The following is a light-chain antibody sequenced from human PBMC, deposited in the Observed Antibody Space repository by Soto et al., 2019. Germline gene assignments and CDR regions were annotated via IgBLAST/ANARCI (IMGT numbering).Light chain of an antibody. CDR1: QSLNSW. V-gene: IGKV1-5*03. CDR2: KAS. CDR3: QHYNSYSEA. J-gene: IGKJ1*01. Sequence: IDRSHSPSILSASLGDIVTITFRASQSLNSWLAWYQQKPGKAPKLLIYKASTLKSGVPSRFSGSGSGTEFTLTISSLQPDDFATYYCQHYNSYSEAFGQGTKWIS.